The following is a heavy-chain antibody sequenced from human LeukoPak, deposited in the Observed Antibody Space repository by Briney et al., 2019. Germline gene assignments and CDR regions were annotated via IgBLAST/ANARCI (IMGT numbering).Heavy chain of an antibody. CDR3: ARGSDSSGWYSSFDY. CDR1: GFTFSSYS. D-gene: IGHD6-19*01. J-gene: IGHJ4*02. V-gene: IGHV3-74*01. CDR2: IKSDGSGT. Sequence: GGSLRLSCAASGFTFSSYSMNWVRQAPGKGLVWVSRIKSDGSGTSYADSVKGRFTISRDNAKNTLYLQMNSLRAEDTAVYYCARGSDSSGWYSSFDYWGQGTLVTVSS.